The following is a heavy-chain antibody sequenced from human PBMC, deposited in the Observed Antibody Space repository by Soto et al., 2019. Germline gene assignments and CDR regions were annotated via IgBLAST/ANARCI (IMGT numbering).Heavy chain of an antibody. Sequence: SETLSLTCAVYGGSFSVYFWSLIRQPPGKGLEWIGDINNRGSTDYNPSLKSRVTISFDTSKNQFSLKLSFVTAADKAVYYCDRGRGGYSYGYRDYDYGMDVWGQGTTVTVSS. CDR2: INNRGST. V-gene: IGHV4-34*01. J-gene: IGHJ6*02. CDR3: DRGRGGYSYGYRDYDYGMDV. CDR1: GGSFSVYF. D-gene: IGHD5-18*01.